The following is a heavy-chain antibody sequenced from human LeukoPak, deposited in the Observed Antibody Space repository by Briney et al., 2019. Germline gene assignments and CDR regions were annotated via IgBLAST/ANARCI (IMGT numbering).Heavy chain of an antibody. CDR2: VWSGGNNK. J-gene: IGHJ4*02. CDR3: AKDGQVGAIGYFDY. D-gene: IGHD1-26*01. CDR1: GFTFSGSA. Sequence: GGSLRLSCAASGFTFSGSAMHWVRQAPGKGLEWVAVVWSGGNNKYYSDSVKGRFTISRDNSKNRLYLEMNSLRAEDTAVYYCAKDGQVGAIGYFDYRGQGTLVTVSS. V-gene: IGHV3-33*06.